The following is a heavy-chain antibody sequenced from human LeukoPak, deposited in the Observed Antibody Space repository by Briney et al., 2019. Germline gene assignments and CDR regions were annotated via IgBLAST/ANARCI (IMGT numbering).Heavy chain of an antibody. CDR2: INTDGSST. CDR3: ARTVPGYFFDY. CDR1: GFTFSSYW. Sequence: GGSLRLSCAASGFTFSSYWMHWVRQAPGKGLVWVSRINTDGSSTSYADSVRGRFTISRDNAKNTLYLQMNSLRAEDTAVYYCARTVPGYFFDYWGQGTLVTVSS. D-gene: IGHD3-10*01. J-gene: IGHJ4*02. V-gene: IGHV3-74*01.